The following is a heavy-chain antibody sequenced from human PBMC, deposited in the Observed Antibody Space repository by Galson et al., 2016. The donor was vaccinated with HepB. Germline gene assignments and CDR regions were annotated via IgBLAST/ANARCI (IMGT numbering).Heavy chain of an antibody. D-gene: IGHD2-8*02. CDR2: ISPDGSDT. J-gene: IGHJ4*02. Sequence: QSGAEVKKPGESLKISCKGSGYIFTNFWIGWVRQMPGKGLEWVALISPDGSDTRYGPSFEGQVTISADTFISTAYLQWSSLKSSDTAMYYCARRVAETGGVLDSWGQGTLVTVSS. CDR3: ARRVAETGGVLDS. CDR1: GYIFTNFW. V-gene: IGHV5-51*01.